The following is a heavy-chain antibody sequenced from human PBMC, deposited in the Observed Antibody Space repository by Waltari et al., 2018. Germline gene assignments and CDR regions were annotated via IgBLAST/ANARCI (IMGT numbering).Heavy chain of an antibody. CDR1: GYSFTSYW. Sequence: EVQLVQSGAEVKKPGESLKISCKGSGYSFTSYWIGWVRQMPGKGLEWMGIIYLGDADTRYSPSCQGQVTIAADKSSSTAYLQWCSLKASDTAMYYCARPTEHPGGSADAFDIWGQGTMVTVSS. V-gene: IGHV5-51*01. CDR3: ARPTEHPGGSADAFDI. D-gene: IGHD3-16*01. CDR2: IYLGDADT. J-gene: IGHJ3*02.